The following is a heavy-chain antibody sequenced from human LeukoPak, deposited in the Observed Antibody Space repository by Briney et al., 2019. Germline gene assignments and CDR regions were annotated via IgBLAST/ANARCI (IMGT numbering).Heavy chain of an antibody. D-gene: IGHD4-17*01. J-gene: IGHJ5*02. V-gene: IGHV4-59*01. CDR3: ARDARGDYAFDP. Sequence: SETLSLTCTVSGDSISSYYWSWIRQPPGKGLEWIGYIYYSGSTNYNPSLKSRVTISVDTSKIQLSLKLSSVTAADTAVYYCARDARGDYAFDPWGQGTLVTVSS. CDR1: GDSISSYY. CDR2: IYYSGST.